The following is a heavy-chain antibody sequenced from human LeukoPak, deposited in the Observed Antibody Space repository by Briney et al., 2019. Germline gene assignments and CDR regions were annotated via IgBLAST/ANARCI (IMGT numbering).Heavy chain of an antibody. J-gene: IGHJ5*02. V-gene: IGHV4-39*01. Sequence: SETLSLTCTVSGASLSVSGRNWGWVRQPPGKGLEWIASIYYSGSTYYSPSLESRVTMSVDTSKNQFSLKLSSLTATDTAVYYCLSGRDNAFDPWGQGTLVTVSP. CDR2: IYYSGST. D-gene: IGHD2-8*02. CDR3: LSGRDNAFDP. CDR1: GASLSVSGRN.